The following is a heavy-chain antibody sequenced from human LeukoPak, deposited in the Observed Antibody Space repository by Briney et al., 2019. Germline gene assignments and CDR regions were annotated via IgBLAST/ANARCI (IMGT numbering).Heavy chain of an antibody. J-gene: IGHJ4*02. D-gene: IGHD1-26*01. CDR1: GFTFSSYA. CDR2: ISGSGGST. V-gene: IGHV3-23*01. CDR3: ARGLGGRWELLY. Sequence: GGSLRLSCAASGFTFSSYAMSWVRQAPGKGLEWVSAISGSGGSTYYADSVKGRFTISRDNSKNTLYLQMNSLRAEDTAVYYCARGLGGRWELLYWGQGTLVTVSS.